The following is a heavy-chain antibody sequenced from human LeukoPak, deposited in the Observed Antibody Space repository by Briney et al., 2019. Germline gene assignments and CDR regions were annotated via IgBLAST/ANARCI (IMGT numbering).Heavy chain of an antibody. CDR1: GGTFSRCA. CDR2: FIHIFGTA. J-gene: IGHJ3*02. V-gene: IGHV1-69*13. D-gene: IGHD3-10*01. Sequence: SVKVSCKASGGTFSRCAISWVRQATGQGLAWMGGFIHIFGTANYAQKFQGRVTITADASPSTAYMELSSLRSEDTAVYCCARPLDYGSGSDLGAFDSLREGTIVTDSS. CDR3: ARPLDYGSGSDLGAFDS.